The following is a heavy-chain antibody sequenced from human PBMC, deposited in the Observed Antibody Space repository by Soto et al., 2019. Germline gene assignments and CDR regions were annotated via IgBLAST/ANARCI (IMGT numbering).Heavy chain of an antibody. CDR2: IYYSGSP. V-gene: IGHV4-39*01. Sequence: QLQLQESGPGLVRPSETLSLTCTVSGGSISSLTYNWGWIRQPPGKGLEWIGNIYYSGSPYYNPSLKSRVTISVDTSKNQFSLRLRSVTAADTALYYCARHNMTTVTTFDSWGQGTLVTVSS. CDR1: GGSISSLTYN. D-gene: IGHD4-17*01. J-gene: IGHJ4*02. CDR3: ARHNMTTVTTFDS.